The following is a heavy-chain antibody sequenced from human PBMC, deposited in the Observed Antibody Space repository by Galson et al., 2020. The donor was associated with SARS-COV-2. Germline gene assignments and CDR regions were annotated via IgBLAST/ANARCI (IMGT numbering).Heavy chain of an antibody. J-gene: IGHJ6*02. D-gene: IGHD5-18*01. CDR3: ARDEGIRGYNYGRLYYGMDV. Sequence: NSGGSLRLSCAAYGFPFRTYSMNWVRLAPGKGLEWVSSISTSSSYTYYVDSVKGRFSISRDNPRNSLYLQMNSLRAEDTAVYYCARDEGIRGYNYGRLYYGMDVWGQGTTVTVSS. CDR1: GFPFRTYS. CDR2: ISTSSSYT. V-gene: IGHV3-21*01.